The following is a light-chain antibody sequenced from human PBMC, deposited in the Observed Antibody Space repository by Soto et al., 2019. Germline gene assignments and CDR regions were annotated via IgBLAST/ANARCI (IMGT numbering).Light chain of an antibody. CDR2: GAS. CDR1: QGVSSTY. V-gene: IGKV3-20*01. CDR3: QHYGSSVWT. Sequence: ELVLTQSPGTLALSPGERATLSCRASQGVSSTYLAWYQQKPGQAPRLLIYGASSRATGIPDRFSGSGSGADFTLTSSGLEPEDVAVYFCQHYGSSVWTCGQGTKVEIK. J-gene: IGKJ1*01.